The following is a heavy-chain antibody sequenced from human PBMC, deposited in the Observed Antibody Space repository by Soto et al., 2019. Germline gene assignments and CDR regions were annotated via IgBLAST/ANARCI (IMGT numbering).Heavy chain of an antibody. V-gene: IGHV1-2*04. J-gene: IGHJ6*02. CDR2: INSNSGAT. CDR1: GYTFTGYY. CDR3: ARAGASRGRGFMDV. D-gene: IGHD3-10*01. Sequence: QVQLVQSGAEVKRPGASLKVSCKASGYTFTGYYIPWVRQAPGTGVEWMGSINSNSGATNSDQRFDGWVTMTSYTSNSTAYMELSRLTSDDTAVYYCARAGASRGRGFMDVWGQGTTVTVSS.